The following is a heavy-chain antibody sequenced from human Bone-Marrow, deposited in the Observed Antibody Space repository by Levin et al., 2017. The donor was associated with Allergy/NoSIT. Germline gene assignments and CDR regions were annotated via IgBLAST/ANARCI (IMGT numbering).Heavy chain of an antibody. CDR2: ISYDGSYE. V-gene: IGHV3-30*04. CDR1: GFTFSNYA. CDR3: ASLVGALSFEYFQH. Sequence: GGSLRLSCADSGFTFSNYAMHWVRQAPGKGLEWMAVISYDGSYEYYADSVKGRFTISRDNSKNTLYLQLSSLKSEDTAVYYCASLVGALSFEYFQHWGQGTLVTVSS. J-gene: IGHJ1*01. D-gene: IGHD1-26*01.